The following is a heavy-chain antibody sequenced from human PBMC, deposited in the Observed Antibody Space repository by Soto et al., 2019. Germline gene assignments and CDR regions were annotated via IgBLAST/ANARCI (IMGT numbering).Heavy chain of an antibody. CDR1: GGSISSYY. J-gene: IGHJ4*02. Sequence: SETLSLTCTVSGGSISSYYWSWIRQPPGKGLEWIGYIYYSGSTNYNPSLKSRVTISVDTSKNQFSLKLSSVTAADTAVYYCARFYKDIVVVPAAGDEYYFDYWGQGTLVTVSS. CDR3: ARFYKDIVVVPAAGDEYYFDY. CDR2: IYYSGST. D-gene: IGHD2-2*01. V-gene: IGHV4-59*12.